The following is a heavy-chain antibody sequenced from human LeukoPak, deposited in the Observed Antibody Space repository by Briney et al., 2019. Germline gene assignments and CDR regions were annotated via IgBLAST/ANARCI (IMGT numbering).Heavy chain of an antibody. V-gene: IGHV3-7*01. J-gene: IGHJ3*02. D-gene: IGHD1-1*01. Sequence: GGSLRLSCAASAFTFSNYWMGWVRQAPGKGLEWVANIKPDGSEKYYVDSVKGRFTISRDNAKKSLNLQMCSLRAEDTAVYYCARDPTTSQGSDAFDIWGQGTRVTVSS. CDR3: ARDPTTSQGSDAFDI. CDR1: AFTFSNYW. CDR2: IKPDGSEK.